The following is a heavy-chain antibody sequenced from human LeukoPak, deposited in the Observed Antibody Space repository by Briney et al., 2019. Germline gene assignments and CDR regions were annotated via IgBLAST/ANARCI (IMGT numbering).Heavy chain of an antibody. CDR1: GYTLGDYA. CDR3: AKGGHFSPFDY. Sequence: GGSLRPSCAVSGYTLGDYAVSSVRQAPGTGLEWVSTLSGRVDDAFYADSVKGRFTISRDNSKNTLSLQMNSLRAEDTAVYYCAKGGHFSPFDYWGQGTLVTVSS. CDR2: LSGRVDDA. J-gene: IGHJ4*02. V-gene: IGHV3-23*01. D-gene: IGHD2/OR15-2a*01.